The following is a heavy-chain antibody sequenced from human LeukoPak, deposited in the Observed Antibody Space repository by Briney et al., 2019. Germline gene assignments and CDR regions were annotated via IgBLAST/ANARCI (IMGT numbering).Heavy chain of an antibody. CDR1: GFTFSNYA. D-gene: IGHD3-10*01. CDR3: AKGEGKYYYGSGSYYNGDRAYFDY. Sequence: GGSLRLSCEASGFTFSNYAMNWVRQAPGKGLEWVSIIFGAGKNTTYYADSVKGRFTVSRDNSKNTLYLQMNSLRAEDTAVYYCAKGEGKYYYGSGSYYNGDRAYFDYWGQGTLVTVSS. J-gene: IGHJ4*02. V-gene: IGHV3-NL1*01. CDR2: IFGAGKNTT.